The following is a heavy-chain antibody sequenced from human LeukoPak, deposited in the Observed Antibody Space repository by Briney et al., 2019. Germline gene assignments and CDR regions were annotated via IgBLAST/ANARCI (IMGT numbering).Heavy chain of an antibody. D-gene: IGHD2-21*02. Sequence: GGSLRLSCAASGFTFSSYALHWVRQAPGKGLEWVAVISYDGSNKYYADSVKGRFTISRDNSKNTLYLQMNSLRAEDTAVYYCARAYCGGDCPLGYWGQGTLVSVSS. J-gene: IGHJ4*02. CDR1: GFTFSSYA. CDR2: ISYDGSNK. V-gene: IGHV3-30-3*01. CDR3: ARAYCGGDCPLGY.